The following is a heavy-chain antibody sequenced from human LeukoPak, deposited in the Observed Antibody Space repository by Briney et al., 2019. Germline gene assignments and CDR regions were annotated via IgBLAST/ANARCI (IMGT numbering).Heavy chain of an antibody. J-gene: IGHJ6*03. D-gene: IGHD2-2*03. CDR1: GGTFSSYA. Sequence: SVKVSCKASGGTFSSYAISWVRQAPGQGLEWMGGIIPIFGTANYAQKFQGRVTITTDESTSTAYMELSSLRSEDTAVYYCARDGYRLSGYFYYMDVWGKGTTVTVSS. CDR3: ARDGYRLSGYFYYMDV. V-gene: IGHV1-69*05. CDR2: IIPIFGTA.